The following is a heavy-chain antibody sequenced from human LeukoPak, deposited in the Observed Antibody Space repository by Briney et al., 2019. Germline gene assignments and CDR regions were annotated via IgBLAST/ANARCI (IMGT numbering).Heavy chain of an antibody. CDR1: GFTFSSYW. V-gene: IGHV3-7*03. J-gene: IGHJ3*02. CDR3: AREYSSSSGRAFDI. Sequence: GGSLRLSCAASGFTFSSYWMSWVRQAPGKGLEWVANIKQDGSEKYYVDSVKGRFTISRDNAKNSLYLQMNSLRAEDTAVYYCAREYSSSSGRAFDIWGQGTMVTVSS. D-gene: IGHD6-6*01. CDR2: IKQDGSEK.